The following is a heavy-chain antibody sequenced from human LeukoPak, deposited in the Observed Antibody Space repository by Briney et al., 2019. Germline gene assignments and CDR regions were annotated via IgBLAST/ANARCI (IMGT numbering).Heavy chain of an antibody. CDR1: AFNFSSYW. D-gene: IGHD5-12*01. CDR3: ARDGGVSGYDLLDH. Sequence: GGSLILSCAASAFNFSSYWMTWFRQAPGKGLEWVANINQAGSEKFYVDSVKGRFTISRDNAKDSLYLHMNSLRAEDTAAYYCARDGGVSGYDLLDHWGQGTLVTVSS. CDR2: INQAGSEK. V-gene: IGHV3-7*01. J-gene: IGHJ4*02.